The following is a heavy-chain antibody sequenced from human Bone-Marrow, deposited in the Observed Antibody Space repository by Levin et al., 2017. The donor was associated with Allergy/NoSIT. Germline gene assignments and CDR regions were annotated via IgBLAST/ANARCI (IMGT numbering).Heavy chain of an antibody. D-gene: IGHD2-15*01. CDR2: IDSSGTT. CDR3: AREELSTGGLDY. V-gene: IGHV4-30-4*01. CDR1: GDSLSSGPYY. J-gene: IGHJ4*02. Sequence: ASETLSLTCTVSGDSLSSGPYYWNWIRQPPGKGLEWVGHIDSSGTTFYSPSLQSRLTISVDTSTNQFSLRLISVTAADTAFYYCAREELSTGGLDYWGQGTLVTVSS.